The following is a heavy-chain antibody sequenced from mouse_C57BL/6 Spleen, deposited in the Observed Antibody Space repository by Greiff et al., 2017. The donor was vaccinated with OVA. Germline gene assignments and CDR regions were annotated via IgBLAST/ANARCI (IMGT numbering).Heavy chain of an antibody. CDR2: IYPRSGNT. CDR1: GYTFTSYG. J-gene: IGHJ3*01. V-gene: IGHV1-81*01. Sequence: QVQLQQSGAELARPGASVKLSCKASGYTFTSYGISWVKQRTGQGLEWIGEIYPRSGNTYYNEKFKGKATLTADKSSSTAYMELRSLTSEDSAVYFCAREITTVVATTPFAYWGQGTLVTVSA. CDR3: AREITTVVATTPFAY. D-gene: IGHD1-1*01.